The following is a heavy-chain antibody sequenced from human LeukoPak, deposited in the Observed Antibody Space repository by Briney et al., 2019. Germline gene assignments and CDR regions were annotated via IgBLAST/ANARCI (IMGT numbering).Heavy chain of an antibody. CDR3: AREASWTLDY. V-gene: IGHV3-53*01. Sequence: GSLRLSCAASGFTVSTNSMSWVRQAPGKGLEWVALIYSDSSTYYADSVKGRFTIFRDNSKNTLYLQMNSLRAEDTAVYYCAREASWTLDYWGQGTLVTVSS. J-gene: IGHJ4*02. D-gene: IGHD3/OR15-3a*01. CDR2: IYSDSST. CDR1: GFTVSTNS.